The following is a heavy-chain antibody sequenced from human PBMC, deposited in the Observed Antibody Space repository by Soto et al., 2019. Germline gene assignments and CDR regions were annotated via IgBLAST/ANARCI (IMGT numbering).Heavy chain of an antibody. V-gene: IGHV4-59*01. D-gene: IGHD5-12*01. CDR3: ANEGLRQGPYYMDV. CDR2: IYYSGST. CDR1: GGSISSYY. J-gene: IGHJ6*03. Sequence: QVQLQESGPGLVKPSETLSLTCTVSGGSISSYYWSWIRQPPGKGLEWIGYIYYSGSTNYNPSLKRRVTISVDPSKNQFSLKLSSVTAADTAVYYCANEGLRQGPYYMDVWGKGPTVTVSS.